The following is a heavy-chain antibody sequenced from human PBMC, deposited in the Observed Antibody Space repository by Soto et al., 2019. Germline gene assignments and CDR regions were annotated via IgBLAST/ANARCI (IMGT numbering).Heavy chain of an antibody. V-gene: IGHV3-30-3*01. CDR2: ISYDGSNK. J-gene: IGHJ4*02. CDR3: ARAQWLVGYYFDY. CDR1: GFTFSSYA. Sequence: QVQLVESGGGVGQPGRSLRLSCAASGFTFSSYAMHWVRQAPGKGLEWVAVISYDGSNKYYADSVKGRFTIARDNSKNTLYLQMNSLRAEDTAVYYCARAQWLVGYYFDYWGKGTLVTVSS. D-gene: IGHD6-19*01.